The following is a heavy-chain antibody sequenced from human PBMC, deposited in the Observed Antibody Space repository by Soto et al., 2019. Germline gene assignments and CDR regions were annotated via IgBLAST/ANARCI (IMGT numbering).Heavy chain of an antibody. CDR3: AMSITMVRGTNWFDP. J-gene: IGHJ5*02. CDR2: IYYSGST. V-gene: IGHV4-31*03. Sequence: QVQLQESGPGLVKPSQTLSLTCTVSGGSISSGGYYWSWIRQHPGKGLEWIGYIYYSGSTYYNPSLTSRVTISVDTSKNQFSLKLSSVTAADTAVDYCAMSITMVRGTNWFDPWGQGTLVTVSS. D-gene: IGHD3-10*01. CDR1: GGSISSGGYY.